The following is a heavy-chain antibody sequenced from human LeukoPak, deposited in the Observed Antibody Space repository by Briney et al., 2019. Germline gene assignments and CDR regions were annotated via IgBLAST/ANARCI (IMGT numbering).Heavy chain of an antibody. J-gene: IGHJ6*03. Sequence: SSETLSLTCTVSGGSISSYYWSWIRQPAGKGLEWIGRIYTSGSTNYNPSLKSRVTMSVDTSKNQFSLKLSSVTAADTAVYYCARSSYSNYGHYYYYYMDVWGKGTTVTVSS. D-gene: IGHD4-11*01. V-gene: IGHV4-4*07. CDR3: ARSSYSNYGHYYYYYMDV. CDR2: IYTSGST. CDR1: GGSISSYY.